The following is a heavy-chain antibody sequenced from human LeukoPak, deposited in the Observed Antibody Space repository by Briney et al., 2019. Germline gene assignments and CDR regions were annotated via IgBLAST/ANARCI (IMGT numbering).Heavy chain of an antibody. CDR1: GGSFSGYY. J-gene: IGHJ6*02. V-gene: IGHV4-34*01. D-gene: IGHD2-2*01. CDR3: ARGNTSPYGMDV. CDR2: INHSGST. Sequence: PSETLSLTCAVCGGSFSGYYWSWIRQPPGKGLEWIGEINHSGSTNYNPSLKSRVTISVDTSKNQFSLKLSSVTAADTAVYYCARGNTSPYGMDVWGQGTTVTVTS.